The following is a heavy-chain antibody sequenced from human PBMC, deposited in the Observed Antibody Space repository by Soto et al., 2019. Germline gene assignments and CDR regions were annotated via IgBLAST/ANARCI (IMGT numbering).Heavy chain of an antibody. V-gene: IGHV3-23*01. CDR2: ISAGGTT. CDR3: AKDPLTRGWFDP. Sequence: EVQLLESGGGLVQPGGSLRLSCVASGFTFSGNAMTWVRQAPGKGPDWVSGISAGGTTYYADSAKGRFTISRDNSKNTLYLQMNSLRADDTAVYYCAKDPLTRGWFDPWGQGTLVTVSS. J-gene: IGHJ5*02. CDR1: GFTFSGNA.